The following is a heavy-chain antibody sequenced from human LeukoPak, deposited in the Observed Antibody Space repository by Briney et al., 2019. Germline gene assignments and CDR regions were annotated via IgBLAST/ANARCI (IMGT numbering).Heavy chain of an antibody. D-gene: IGHD2-2*01. CDR1: GFTFSSYA. J-gene: IGHJ4*02. Sequence: GGSLRLSCAAYGFTFSSYAMSWVRQAPGKGLEWVSAISGSGGSTYYADSVKGRFTISRDNSKNTLYLQMNSLRAEDTAVYYCANHEVVPAAIGYWGQGTLVTVSS. V-gene: IGHV3-23*01. CDR2: ISGSGGST. CDR3: ANHEVVPAAIGY.